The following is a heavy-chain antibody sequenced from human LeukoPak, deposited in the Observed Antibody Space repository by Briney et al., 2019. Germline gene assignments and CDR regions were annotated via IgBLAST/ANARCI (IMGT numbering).Heavy chain of an antibody. D-gene: IGHD3-10*01. Sequence: GSSVKVSCKASGGTFSSYAISWVRQAPGQGLEWMGGIIPIFGTANYAQKFQGRVTVTADKSTSTAYMELSSLRSEDTAVYYCARENGGWLNSFDYWGQGTLVTVSS. V-gene: IGHV1-69*06. CDR1: GGTFSSYA. J-gene: IGHJ4*02. CDR3: ARENGGWLNSFDY. CDR2: IIPIFGTA.